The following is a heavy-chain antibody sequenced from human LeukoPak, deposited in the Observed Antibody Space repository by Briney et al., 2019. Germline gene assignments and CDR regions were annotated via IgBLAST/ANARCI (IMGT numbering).Heavy chain of an antibody. Sequence: SETLSLTGAVYGGSFSGYYWSWIRQPPGKGLEWIGEINHSGSTNYNPSLKSRVTISVDTSKNQFSLKLSSVTAADTAVYYCARGSRGWFGERPTTKPFDYWGQGTLVTVSS. CDR1: GGSFSGYY. J-gene: IGHJ4*02. V-gene: IGHV4-34*01. CDR2: INHSGST. CDR3: ARGSRGWFGERPTTKPFDY. D-gene: IGHD3-10*01.